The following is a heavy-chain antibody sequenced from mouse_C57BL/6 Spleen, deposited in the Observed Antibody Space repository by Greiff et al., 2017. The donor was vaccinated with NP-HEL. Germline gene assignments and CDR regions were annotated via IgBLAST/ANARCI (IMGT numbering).Heavy chain of an antibody. J-gene: IGHJ4*01. CDR3: ARDYYGSSYYYAMDY. D-gene: IGHD1-1*01. CDR1: GFTFSSYA. Sequence: EVKLMESGGGLVKPGGSLKLSCAASGFTFSSYAMSWVRQTPEKRLEWVATISDGGSYTYYPDNVKGRVTISRDNAKNNLYLQMSHLKSEDTAMYYCARDYYGSSYYYAMDYWGQGTSVTVSS. V-gene: IGHV5-4*01. CDR2: ISDGGSYT.